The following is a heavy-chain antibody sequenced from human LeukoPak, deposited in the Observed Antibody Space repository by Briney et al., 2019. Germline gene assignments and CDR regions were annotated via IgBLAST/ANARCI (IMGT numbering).Heavy chain of an antibody. V-gene: IGHV4-34*01. Sequence: SETLSLTCAVYGGSFSGYYWSWIRQPPGKGLEWIGEINHSGSTNYNPSLKSRVTISVDTSKNQFSLKLSSVTAADTAVYYCARTLHCSGGSRYFGDFDYWGQGTLVTVSS. CDR1: GGSFSGYY. D-gene: IGHD2-15*01. CDR2: INHSGST. J-gene: IGHJ4*02. CDR3: ARTLHCSGGSRYFGDFDY.